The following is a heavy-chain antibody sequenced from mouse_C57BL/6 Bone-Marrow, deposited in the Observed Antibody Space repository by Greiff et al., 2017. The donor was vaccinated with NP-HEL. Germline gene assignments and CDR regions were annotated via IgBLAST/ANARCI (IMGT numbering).Heavy chain of an antibody. CDR3: TRNYRRLYFDV. CDR1: GYTFPRFW. Sequence: VQLQQSGTVLARPGASVKMSCKTSGYTFPRFWMHWVKQRPGQGLEWIGAIYPGNSDTSYNQKFKGKAKLTAVTSASTAYMELSSLTNEDSAVYYCTRNYRRLYFDVWGTGTTVTVSS. J-gene: IGHJ1*03. CDR2: IYPGNSDT. V-gene: IGHV1-5*01. D-gene: IGHD2-12*01.